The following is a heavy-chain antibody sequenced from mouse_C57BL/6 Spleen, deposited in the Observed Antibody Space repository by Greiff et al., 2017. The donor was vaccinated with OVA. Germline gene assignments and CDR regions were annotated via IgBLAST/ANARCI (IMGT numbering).Heavy chain of an antibody. Sequence: EVQLEESGPGLVKPSQSLSLSCSVTGYSFTSGYYRNWIRQFPGNQLEWMGYISYDGSNNYNPSLKNRTSITRDTSKNQFFLKLNSVATEDTAAYYCAREGLRSFDDWGQGTTLTVSS. CDR3: AREGLRSFDD. D-gene: IGHD1-1*01. V-gene: IGHV3-6*01. CDR1: GYSFTSGYY. CDR2: ISYDGSN. J-gene: IGHJ2*01.